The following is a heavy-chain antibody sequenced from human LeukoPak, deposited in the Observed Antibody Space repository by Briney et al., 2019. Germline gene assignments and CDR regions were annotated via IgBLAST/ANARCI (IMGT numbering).Heavy chain of an antibody. Sequence: GGSLRLSCVASGFTFDDFAMSWVRQTPGKGLEWVSSINTSGGSTYYADSLQGRFTISRDNSKNTLHLQMNNVRAEDTALYYCMKLPTMIIVIDTDFEYWGQGAQVTVSS. V-gene: IGHV3-23*01. D-gene: IGHD2-21*01. CDR1: GFTFDDFA. CDR2: INTSGGST. CDR3: MKLPTMIIVIDTDFEY. J-gene: IGHJ4*02.